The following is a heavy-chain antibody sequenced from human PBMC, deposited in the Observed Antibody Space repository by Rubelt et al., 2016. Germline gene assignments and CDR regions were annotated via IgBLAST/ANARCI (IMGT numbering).Heavy chain of an antibody. V-gene: IGHV3-66*01. CDR1: GFTVSTNY. Sequence: EVHLVESGGGLVQPGGSLRLSCAASGFTVSTNYMSWVRQAPGKGLEWVSVTYSGGSTFYADSVKGRFTISRDNSKNTLYLQMSSRRAEDTAVYYGARNGYSSSWYRNWGLGTLVTVSS. CDR3: ARNGYSSSWYRN. CDR2: TYSGGST. J-gene: IGHJ4*02. D-gene: IGHD6-13*01.